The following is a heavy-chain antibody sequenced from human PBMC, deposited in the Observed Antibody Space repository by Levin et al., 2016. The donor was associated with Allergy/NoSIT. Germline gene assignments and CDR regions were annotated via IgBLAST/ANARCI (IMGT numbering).Heavy chain of an antibody. CDR1: GGSFSGYY. CDR2: INHSGST. CDR3: ARGRGDSSSWYYYYYGMDV. D-gene: IGHD6-13*01. V-gene: IGHV4-34*01. J-gene: IGHJ6*02. Sequence: SETLSLTCAVYGGSFSGYYWSWIRQPPGKGLEWIGEINHSGSTNYNPSLKSRVTISVDTSKNQFSLKLSSVTAADTAVYYCARGRGDSSSWYYYYYGMDVWGQGTTVTVSS.